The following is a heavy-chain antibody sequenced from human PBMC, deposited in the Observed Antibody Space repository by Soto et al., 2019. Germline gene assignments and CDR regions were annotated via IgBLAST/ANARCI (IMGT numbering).Heavy chain of an antibody. J-gene: IGHJ4*02. V-gene: IGHV3-20*04. CDR3: ARDPSGNGRFCY. CDR2: INWHGGRT. D-gene: IGHD5-12*01. Sequence: PGESLSISCAASAFTFADYGMSWVRQAPRKGLEWVSGINWHGGRTGYADSVTGRFTISRDNAKNSLYPQMNSLRAEDTALYYSARDPSGNGRFCYWGQGTRVTASS. CDR1: AFTFADYG.